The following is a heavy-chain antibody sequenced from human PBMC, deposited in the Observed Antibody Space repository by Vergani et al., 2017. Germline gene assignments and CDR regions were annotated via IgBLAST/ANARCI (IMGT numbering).Heavy chain of an antibody. CDR2: MFYSGIT. CDR1: GGSISSSSYY. D-gene: IGHD2-2*01. V-gene: IGHV4-39*01. Sequence: QLQLQESGPGLVKHSETLSLTCTVSGGSISSSSYYWGWIRQPPGKGVGWIGIMFYSGITYYNPSLKSRVTISVDTSKNQFSLKLSSVTAADTAVYYCAGTSVSVLWRHHVDYGGQGTLVTVTS. J-gene: IGHJ4*02. CDR3: AGTSVSVLWRHHVDY.